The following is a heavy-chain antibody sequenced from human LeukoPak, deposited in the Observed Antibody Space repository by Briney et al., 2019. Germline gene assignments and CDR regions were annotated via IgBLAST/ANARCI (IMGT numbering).Heavy chain of an antibody. D-gene: IGHD1-26*01. CDR2: IYHSGST. J-gene: IGHJ4*02. CDR3: AREIVGATGGDY. Sequence: SETLSLTCTVSRGSISGYYWGWIRQPPGKGLEWIGSIYHSGSTYYNPSLKSRVTISVDTSKNQFSLKLSSVTAADTAVYYCAREIVGATGGDYWGQGTLVTVSS. CDR1: RGSISGYY. V-gene: IGHV4-38-2*02.